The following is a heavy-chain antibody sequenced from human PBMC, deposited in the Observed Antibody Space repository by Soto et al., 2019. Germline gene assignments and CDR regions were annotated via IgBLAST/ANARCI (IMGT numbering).Heavy chain of an antibody. V-gene: IGHV1-69*02. D-gene: IGHD1-26*01. CDR3: ARYLKGDFSLDY. J-gene: IGHJ4*02. Sequence: QVQLVQSGAEVKKPGSSVKVSCKASGGTFSSYTISWVRQAPGQGLEWMGRIIPILGIANYAQKFQGRVTITADKSTSTAYMELSSLRSEDTAVYYCARYLKGDFSLDYWGQGTLVTVSS. CDR1: GGTFSSYT. CDR2: IIPILGIA.